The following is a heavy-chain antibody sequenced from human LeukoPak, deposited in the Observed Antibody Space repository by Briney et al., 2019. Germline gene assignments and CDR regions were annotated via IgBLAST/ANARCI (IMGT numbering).Heavy chain of an antibody. CDR3: ARGVVAATFYYYMDV. J-gene: IGHJ6*03. CDR1: GYIFTGYY. Sequence: ASVKVSCKASGYIFTGYYMHWVRQAPGQGLEWMGWINPNSGGTNYAQKFQGRVTMTRDTSISTAYMEVSRLRSDDTAVYYCARGVVAATFYYYMDVWGKGTTVTVSS. D-gene: IGHD2-15*01. CDR2: INPNSGGT. V-gene: IGHV1-2*02.